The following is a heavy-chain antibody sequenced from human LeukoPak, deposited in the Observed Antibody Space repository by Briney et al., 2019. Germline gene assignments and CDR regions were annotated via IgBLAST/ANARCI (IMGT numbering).Heavy chain of an antibody. D-gene: IGHD4-17*01. CDR1: GFTFSSYG. V-gene: IGHV3-30*02. Sequence: PGGSLRLSCAASGFTFSSYGMHWGRQAPGKGLEWGAFIRYDGSNKYYADSVKGRLTISRDNSKNTLYLQMTSLRAEDTAVYYCAKEWDYGDPRYFDYWGQGTLVTVSS. CDR3: AKEWDYGDPRYFDY. J-gene: IGHJ4*02. CDR2: IRYDGSNK.